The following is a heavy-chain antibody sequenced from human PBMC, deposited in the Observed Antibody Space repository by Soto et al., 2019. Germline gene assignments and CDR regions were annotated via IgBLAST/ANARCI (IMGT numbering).Heavy chain of an antibody. J-gene: IGHJ4*02. D-gene: IGHD4-17*01. CDR1: GFTVSSNY. CDR3: ARVATDDYGFDY. Sequence: PGGSLRLSCAASGFTVSSNYMSWVRQAPGKGLEWVSVIYSGGSTYYADSVKGRFTISRDNSKNTLYLQMNSLRAEDTAVYYCARVATDDYGFDYWGQGTLVTVSS. CDR2: IYSGGST. V-gene: IGHV3-53*01.